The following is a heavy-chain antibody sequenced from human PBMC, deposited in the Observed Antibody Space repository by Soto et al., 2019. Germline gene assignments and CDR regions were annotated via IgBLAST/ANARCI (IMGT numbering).Heavy chain of an antibody. CDR1: GYSFTGYW. Sequence: GESLKISCKGSGYSFTGYWIGWVRQMPGKGLEWMGIIYPGDSDTRYSPSFQGQVTISADKSISTAYLQWSSLKASDTAMYYCARLQYSSGWDPRFPFDYWGQGTLVTVSS. CDR2: IYPGDSDT. CDR3: ARLQYSSGWDPRFPFDY. D-gene: IGHD6-19*01. J-gene: IGHJ4*02. V-gene: IGHV5-51*01.